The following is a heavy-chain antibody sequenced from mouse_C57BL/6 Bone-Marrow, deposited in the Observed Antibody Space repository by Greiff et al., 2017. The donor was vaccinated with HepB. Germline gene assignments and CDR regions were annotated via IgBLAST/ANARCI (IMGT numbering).Heavy chain of an antibody. J-gene: IGHJ2*01. CDR1: GFTFSDYY. CDR3: ARDRGGEYFDY. Sequence: EVKLMEPEGGLVQPGSSMKLSCTASGFTFSDYYMAWVRQVPEKGLEWIANIHHDGSSTYYLDSLKSRFIISRDNAKSILYLQMSSLKSEDTAAYYCARDRGGEYFDYWGQGTTLTVSS. CDR2: IHHDGSST. D-gene: IGHD3-1*01. V-gene: IGHV5-16*01.